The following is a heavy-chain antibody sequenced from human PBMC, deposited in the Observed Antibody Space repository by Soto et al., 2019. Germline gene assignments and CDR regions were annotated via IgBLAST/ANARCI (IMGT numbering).Heavy chain of an antibody. D-gene: IGHD5-12*01. J-gene: IGHJ6*02. CDR2: IYPGDSDT. V-gene: IGHV5-51*01. CDR1: GYSFTSYW. CDR3: ARLGSYGGYAGLYYYGMDV. Sequence: PGESLKISCKGSGYSFTSYWIGWVRQMPGKGLEWMGIIYPGDSDTRYSPSFQGQVTISADKSISTAYLQWSSLKASDTAMYYCARLGSYGGYAGLYYYGMDVWGQGTTVTVSS.